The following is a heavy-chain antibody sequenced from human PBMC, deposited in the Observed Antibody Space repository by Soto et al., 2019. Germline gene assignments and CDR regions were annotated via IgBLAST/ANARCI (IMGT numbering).Heavy chain of an antibody. Sequence: PGGSLRLSCAASGFIFSSYAMSWVRQAPGKGLEWVSAISGSGGSTYYADSVKGRFTISRDNSKNTLYLQMNSLRAEDTAVYFCAKVGEDIVVVPAASNDYWGQGTLVTVSS. V-gene: IGHV3-23*01. CDR2: ISGSGGST. D-gene: IGHD2-2*01. CDR1: GFIFSSYA. CDR3: AKVGEDIVVVPAASNDY. J-gene: IGHJ4*02.